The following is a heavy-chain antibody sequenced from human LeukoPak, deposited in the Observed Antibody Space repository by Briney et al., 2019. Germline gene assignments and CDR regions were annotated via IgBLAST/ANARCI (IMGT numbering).Heavy chain of an antibody. CDR2: ISSSSSYI. CDR1: GFTFSSYS. V-gene: IGHV3-21*01. Sequence: GGSLRLSCAASGFTFSSYSMNWVRQAPGKGLEWVSSISSSSSYIYYADSVKGRFTISRDNAKNSLYLQMNSLRAEDTAVHYCATLPELQNFDYWGQGTLVTVSS. J-gene: IGHJ4*02. D-gene: IGHD1-26*01. CDR3: ATLPELQNFDY.